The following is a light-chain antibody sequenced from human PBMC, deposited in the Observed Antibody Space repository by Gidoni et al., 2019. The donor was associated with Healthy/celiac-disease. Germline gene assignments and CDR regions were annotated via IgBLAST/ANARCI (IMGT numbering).Light chain of an antibody. CDR3: CSYAGIYTFAAV. CDR2: DVS. CDR1: SSDVGGYNY. Sequence: QSALTQPRSVSGSPGQSVTISCTGTSSDVGGYNYVSWYPQHPGKAPKLMIYDVSKRPSGVPDRFSGSKSGNTASLTISGLQAEDEADYYCCSYAGIYTFAAVFGTGTKVTVL. V-gene: IGLV2-11*01. J-gene: IGLJ1*01.